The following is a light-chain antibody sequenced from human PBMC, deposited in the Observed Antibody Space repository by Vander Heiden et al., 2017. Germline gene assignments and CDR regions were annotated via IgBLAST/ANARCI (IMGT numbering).Light chain of an antibody. J-gene: IGKJ1*01. Sequence: IQMTQPPSTMSASVGDRVTTTSRASQSISNWLAWYQQKPGKAPKLLIYKASTVESGVPSRFSGSGSGTEFTLTISSLQPDDFGTYYCQQGWTFGQGTKVEIK. CDR3: QQGWT. CDR1: QSISNW. V-gene: IGKV1-5*03. CDR2: KAS.